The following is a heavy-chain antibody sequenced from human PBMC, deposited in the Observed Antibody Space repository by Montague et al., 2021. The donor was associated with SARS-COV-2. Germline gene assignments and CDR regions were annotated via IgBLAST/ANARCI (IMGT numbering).Heavy chain of an antibody. CDR1: DVSLSSSTG. CDR3: ARGPLGNRGFDY. Sequence: SETLSLTCVVSDVSLSSSTGRNWVRQSPGNVLDWVVETYLIGCTQYNPSVRSRVTISLDDCRSQFSLRLTSVTAADTAVYFCARGPLGNRGFDYWGQGALVPVSS. V-gene: IGHV4-4*02. J-gene: IGHJ4*02. D-gene: IGHD7-27*01. CDR2: TYLIGCT.